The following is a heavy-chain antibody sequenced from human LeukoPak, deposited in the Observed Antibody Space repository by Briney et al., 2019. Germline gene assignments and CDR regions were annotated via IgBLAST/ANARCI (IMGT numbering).Heavy chain of an antibody. CDR1: GFTFDDYG. J-gene: IGHJ1*01. CDR3: VRDFMGMGGTTAYLHH. V-gene: IGHV3-21*01. CDR2: ISRSSRHV. Sequence: PGGSLRLSCAASGFTFDDYGMSWVRQAPGKGLEWVSSISRSSRHVYYGGSVKGRFTISRDNAKNSLFLQMNSLRAEDMAVYYCVRDFMGMGGTTAYLHHWGQGTLVTVSS. D-gene: IGHD1-1*01.